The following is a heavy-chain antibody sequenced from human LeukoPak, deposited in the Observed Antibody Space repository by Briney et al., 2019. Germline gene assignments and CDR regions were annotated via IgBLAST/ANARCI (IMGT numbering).Heavy chain of an antibody. CDR1: GYTFNDYY. V-gene: IGHV1-2*02. J-gene: IGHJ4*02. D-gene: IGHD1-26*01. CDR2: INPNSGGT. Sequence: ASVKVSCKASGYTFNDYYIHWVRQAPGQGLEWMGWINPNSGGTNYAQKFQGRVTMTRDTPISTAYMELSRLRSDDTAVYYCASGREVGATIGVNFDYWGQGTLVTVSS. CDR3: ASGREVGATIGVNFDY.